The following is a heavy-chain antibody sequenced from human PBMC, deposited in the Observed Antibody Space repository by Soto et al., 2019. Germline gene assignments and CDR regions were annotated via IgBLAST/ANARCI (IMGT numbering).Heavy chain of an antibody. J-gene: IGHJ3*01. CDR2: IGGTDGDSDGVP. CDR1: GFILNNYA. V-gene: IGHV3-23*01. Sequence: VQLLESGGDLVQPGGSLRLSCVASGFILNNYAMSWVRQAPGKGLEWVSTIGGTDGDSDGVPWYEDSVKGRLTISRDSSTNTLFLHMDNLRAEDSALYYCVKRGRNWGAFDFWGLGTTVVVSS. CDR3: VKRGRNWGAFDF. D-gene: IGHD7-27*01.